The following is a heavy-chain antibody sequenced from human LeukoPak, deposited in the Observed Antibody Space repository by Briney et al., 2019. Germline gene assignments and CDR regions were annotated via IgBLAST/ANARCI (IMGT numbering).Heavy chain of an antibody. CDR3: ARTDCSSTSCYASGFDY. J-gene: IGHJ4*02. CDR1: GGSFSDYY. D-gene: IGHD2-2*01. Sequence: PSEPLSLTCAVYGGSFSDYYWSWIRQPQGKGLEWIGEINHSGSTNYNPSLKSRVTISVDTSKNQFSLKLNSVTAADTAVYYCARTDCSSTSCYASGFDYWGQGTLVSVSS. V-gene: IGHV4-34*01. CDR2: INHSGST.